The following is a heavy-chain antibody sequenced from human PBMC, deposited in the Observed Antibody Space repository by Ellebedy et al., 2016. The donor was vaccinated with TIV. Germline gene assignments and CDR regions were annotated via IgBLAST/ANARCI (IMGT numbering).Heavy chain of an antibody. Sequence: GESLKISCAASGFTFSSYDMHWVRQGTGKGLEWVSASGTAGDTYNPGSVKGRFTISRESAKNSLYLQITSLRAEDTAVYYCARVRFGDTAVDYWGQGTLVTVSS. CDR2: SGTAGDT. CDR1: GFTFSSYD. CDR3: ARVRFGDTAVDY. V-gene: IGHV3-13*01. D-gene: IGHD2-21*01. J-gene: IGHJ4*03.